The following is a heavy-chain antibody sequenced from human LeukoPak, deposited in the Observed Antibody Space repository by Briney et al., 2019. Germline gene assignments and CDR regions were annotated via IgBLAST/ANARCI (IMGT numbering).Heavy chain of an antibody. CDR3: AKDHVGSGSYYGYFQH. D-gene: IGHD3-10*01. CDR2: ISYDGSNK. CDR1: GFTFSSYG. V-gene: IGHV3-30*18. J-gene: IGHJ1*01. Sequence: GGSLRLSCAASGFTFSSYGMHWVRQAPGKGPEWVAVISYDGSNKYYADSVKGRFTISRDNSKNTLYLQMNSLRAEDTAVYYCAKDHVGSGSYYGYFQHWGQGTLVTVSS.